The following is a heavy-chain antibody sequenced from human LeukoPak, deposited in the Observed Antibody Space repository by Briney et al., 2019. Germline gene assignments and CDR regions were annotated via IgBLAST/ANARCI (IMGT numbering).Heavy chain of an antibody. CDR1: GFTFSSYW. CDR2: INSDGSST. V-gene: IGHV3-74*01. D-gene: IGHD1-14*01. Sequence: GGSLRLSCAASGFTFSSYWMHWVRQAPGKGLVWISRINSDGSSTSYADSVKGRFTISRDNTKNTLYLQMNSLRAEDTAVYYCATGQGHGMDVWGQGTTVTVSS. J-gene: IGHJ6*02. CDR3: ATGQGHGMDV.